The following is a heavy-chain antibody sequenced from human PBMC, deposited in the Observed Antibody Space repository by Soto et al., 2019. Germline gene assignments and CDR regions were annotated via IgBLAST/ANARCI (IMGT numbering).Heavy chain of an antibody. CDR3: ARLAGVSAGGFDY. D-gene: IGHD3-10*01. CDR2: IYYSGST. V-gene: IGHV4-61*01. Sequence: SETLSLTCTVSGGSVSSGSYYWSWIRQPPGKGLEWIGYIYYSGSTNYNPSLKSRVTISVDTSKNQFSLKLSSVNAADTAVYYCARLAGVSAGGFDYWGQGTLVTVSS. CDR1: GGSVSSGSYY. J-gene: IGHJ4*02.